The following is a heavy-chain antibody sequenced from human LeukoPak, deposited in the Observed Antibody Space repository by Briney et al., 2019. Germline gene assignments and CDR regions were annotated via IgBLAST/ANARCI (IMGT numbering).Heavy chain of an antibody. CDR3: AIMVIPYYFDY. CDR2: IYNGGST. CDR1: GFTASSNY. Sequence: AGGSLRLSCAASGFTASSNYMSWVRRAPGKGLEWVSVIYNGGSTYYADSVRGRFTISRDNSKNTLYLQMNSLRAEDTAVYYCAIMVIPYYFDYWGQGTLVTVSS. D-gene: IGHD3-16*01. V-gene: IGHV3-66*02. J-gene: IGHJ4*02.